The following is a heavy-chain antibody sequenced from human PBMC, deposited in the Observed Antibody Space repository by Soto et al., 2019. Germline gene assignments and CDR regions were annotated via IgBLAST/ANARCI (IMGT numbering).Heavy chain of an antibody. J-gene: IGHJ4*02. CDR2: ISGSGGST. V-gene: IGHV3-23*01. CDR1: GFTFSSYA. Sequence: GGSLRLSCAASGFTFSSYAMSWVRQAPGKGLEWVSAISGSGGSTYYADSVKGRCTISRDNSKNTLYLQMNSLRAEDTAVYYCAKELGYCSSTSCYTLDYWGQGALVTVSS. D-gene: IGHD2-2*02. CDR3: AKELGYCSSTSCYTLDY.